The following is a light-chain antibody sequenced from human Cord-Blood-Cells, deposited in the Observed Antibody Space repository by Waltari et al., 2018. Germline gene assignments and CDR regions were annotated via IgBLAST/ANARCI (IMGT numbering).Light chain of an antibody. CDR3: SSYTSSSTFWV. J-gene: IGLJ3*02. Sequence: QSALTQPASVSGSPGQSITISCTGTSSDVGGYNSVSGYQQHPGKAPKLMIYDVSKRPSGVSNRFSGSKSGNTASLTISGLQAEDEADYYCSSYTSSSTFWVFGGGTKLTVL. CDR1: SSDVGGYNS. V-gene: IGLV2-14*01. CDR2: DVS.